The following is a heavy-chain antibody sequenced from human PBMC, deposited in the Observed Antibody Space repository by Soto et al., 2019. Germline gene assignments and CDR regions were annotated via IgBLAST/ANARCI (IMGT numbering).Heavy chain of an antibody. CDR1: GGSFSGYY. Sequence: PSETLSLTCAVYGGSFSGYYWSWIRQPPGKGLEWIGEINHSGSTNYNPSLKSRVTISVDTSKNQFSLKLSSVTAADTAVYYCARGGRGYSYGPVGYWGQGTQVTV. CDR3: ARGGRGYSYGPVGY. CDR2: INHSGST. D-gene: IGHD5-18*01. V-gene: IGHV4-34*01. J-gene: IGHJ4*02.